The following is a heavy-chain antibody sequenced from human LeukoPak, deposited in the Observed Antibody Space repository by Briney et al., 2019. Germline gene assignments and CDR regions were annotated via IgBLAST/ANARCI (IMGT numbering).Heavy chain of an antibody. Sequence: GGSLRLSCADSGFTFSSYWMSWVRQAPGKGLEWVANIKQDGREKYYVDSVKGRFTFSRDNAKNSLYLQMNSLRAEDTAVYYCARDRTGSGWYNAFDLWGQGTMVTVSS. V-gene: IGHV3-7*01. D-gene: IGHD6-19*01. CDR1: GFTFSSYW. CDR2: IKQDGREK. J-gene: IGHJ3*01. CDR3: ARDRTGSGWYNAFDL.